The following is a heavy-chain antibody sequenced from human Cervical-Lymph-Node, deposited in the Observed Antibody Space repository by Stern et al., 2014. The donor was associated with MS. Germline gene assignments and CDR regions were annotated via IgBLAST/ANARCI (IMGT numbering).Heavy chain of an antibody. Sequence: QVQLVESGAEVKKPGSSVKVSCKASGGSFSSFGISWVRQAPGQGLEWLGTITPILGIANYAQKVQGRVTINADKSTSTAYMELSSLRSEDTAVYYCSRGPKGLSDDGGQGTQVTVSS. J-gene: IGHJ4*02. CDR2: ITPILGIA. V-gene: IGHV1-69*09. CDR3: SRGPKGLSDD. CDR1: GGSFSSFG.